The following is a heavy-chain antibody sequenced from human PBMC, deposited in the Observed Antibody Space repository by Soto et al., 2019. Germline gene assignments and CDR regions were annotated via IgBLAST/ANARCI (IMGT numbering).Heavy chain of an antibody. CDR2: IYYSGST. CDR1: GGSISSSSYY. CDR3: ARGGRGYSYGYVVGATADDYFDY. J-gene: IGHJ4*02. Sequence: PSETLSLTCTVSGGSISSSSYYWGWIRQPPGKGLEWIGSIYYSGSTYYNPSLKSRVTISVDTSKNQFSLKLSSVTAADTAVYYCARGGRGYSYGYVVGATADDYFDYWGQGTLVTVSS. D-gene: IGHD5-18*01. V-gene: IGHV4-39*07.